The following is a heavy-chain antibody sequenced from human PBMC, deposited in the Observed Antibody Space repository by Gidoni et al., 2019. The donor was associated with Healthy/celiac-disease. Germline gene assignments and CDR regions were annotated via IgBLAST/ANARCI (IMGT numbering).Heavy chain of an antibody. Sequence: QVQLQQCGAGLLKPSETLSLTCAVYRGPFSRYYWSWFRQPPGKGLEGIGEINHSGSTNYNPSLKSRVTISVDTSKNQFSLKLSSVTAADTAVYYCARARGYYDSSGPRFGAFDIWGQGTMVTVSS. D-gene: IGHD3-22*01. J-gene: IGHJ3*02. V-gene: IGHV4-34*01. CDR2: INHSGST. CDR1: RGPFSRYY. CDR3: ARARGYYDSSGPRFGAFDI.